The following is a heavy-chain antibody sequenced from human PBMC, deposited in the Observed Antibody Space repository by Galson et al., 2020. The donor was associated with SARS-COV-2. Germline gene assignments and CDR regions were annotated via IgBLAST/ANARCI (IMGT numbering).Heavy chain of an antibody. V-gene: IGHV4-39*01. CDR3: ARHGANQGVVPAARFGIFPANYYYYGMDV. CDR2: IYSSGST. D-gene: IGHD2-2*01. Sequence: ASETLSLTCTVSGGSISSSSYYWGWIRQPPGKGLEWIGSIYSSGSTYYNPSLKSRVTISVDTSKNQFSLKLSSVTAADTAVYYCARHGANQGVVPAARFGIFPANYYYYGMDVWGQGTTVTVSS. CDR1: GGSISSSSYY. J-gene: IGHJ6*02.